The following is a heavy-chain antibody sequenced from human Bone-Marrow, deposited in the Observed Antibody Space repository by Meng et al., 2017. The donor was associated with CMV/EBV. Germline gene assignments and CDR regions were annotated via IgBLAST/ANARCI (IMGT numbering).Heavy chain of an antibody. CDR2: IKEDGGET. Sequence: ETLSLTCAASGLSFSRSWMTWVRQAPGKGLEWVANIKEDGGETHYVDSVKGRFTISRDNTGNSLYLQMNSLRVEDTAMYYCARDLGWFRIDPWGQGTLVTVSS. CDR3: ARDLGWFRIDP. CDR1: GLSFSRSW. J-gene: IGHJ5*02. D-gene: IGHD6-19*01. V-gene: IGHV3-7*01.